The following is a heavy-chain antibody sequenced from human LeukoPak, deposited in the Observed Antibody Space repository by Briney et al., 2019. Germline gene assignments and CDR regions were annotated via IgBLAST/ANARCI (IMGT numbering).Heavy chain of an antibody. CDR2: IYYSGST. Sequence: PSETLSLTCTVSGGSISSYYWSWIRQPPGKGLEWIGYIYYSGSTNYNPSLKSRVTISVDTSKNQFSLKLSSVTAADTAAYYCARLVGAHNWFDPWGQGTLVTVSS. CDR3: ARLVGAHNWFDP. D-gene: IGHD1-26*01. CDR1: GGSISSYY. J-gene: IGHJ5*02. V-gene: IGHV4-59*08.